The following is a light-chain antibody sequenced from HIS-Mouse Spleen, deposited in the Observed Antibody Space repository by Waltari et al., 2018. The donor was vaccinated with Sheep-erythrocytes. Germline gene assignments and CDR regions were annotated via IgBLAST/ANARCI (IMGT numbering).Light chain of an antibody. V-gene: IGLV2-8*01. CDR2: EVS. Sequence: QSALTQPPSASGPPGQSVTISCTGTSSDVGGYNYVSWYQQHPGKAPKLMIYEVSNRPSGVPDRFSGSKSGNTASLTVSGLQAEDEADYYCSSYAGSNNLVFGGGTKLTVL. CDR1: SSDVGGYNY. J-gene: IGLJ2*01. CDR3: SSYAGSNNLV.